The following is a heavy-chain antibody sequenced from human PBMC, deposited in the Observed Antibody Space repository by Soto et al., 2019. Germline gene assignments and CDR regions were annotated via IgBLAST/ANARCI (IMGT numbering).Heavy chain of an antibody. D-gene: IGHD3-22*01. CDR1: GYTFTAYY. Sequence: QVQLVQSGAEVKKPGASVKVSCKASGYTFTAYYMHWLRQAPGQGLEWMGWINPNSGGTNYAQRFQGRVTVTNDTSISTTFMELSSLGSDDTAVYYCARGVFDRSGNYNAGWFAPWGQGTLVTVSS. CDR3: ARGVFDRSGNYNAGWFAP. CDR2: INPNSGGT. V-gene: IGHV1-2*02. J-gene: IGHJ5*02.